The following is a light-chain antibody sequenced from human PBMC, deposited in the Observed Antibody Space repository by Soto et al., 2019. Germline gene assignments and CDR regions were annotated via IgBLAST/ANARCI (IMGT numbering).Light chain of an antibody. Sequence: QSALTQPRSVSGSPGQSVTISCTGTSSDVGGYNYVSWYQQHPGKAPKLMIYDVSKRPSGVPDRFSDSKSGNTASLTISGLHAEDEADYYCCSYAGSYSYVFGTRTKLTVL. V-gene: IGLV2-11*01. CDR2: DVS. CDR1: SSDVGGYNY. J-gene: IGLJ1*01. CDR3: CSYAGSYSYV.